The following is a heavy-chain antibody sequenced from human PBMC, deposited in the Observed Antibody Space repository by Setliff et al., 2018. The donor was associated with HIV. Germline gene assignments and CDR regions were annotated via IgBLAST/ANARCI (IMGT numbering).Heavy chain of an antibody. J-gene: IGHJ3*02. D-gene: IGHD1-26*01. CDR1: GDTVSSNSAV. CDR3: ARDPGDLYIVGANIDAFDI. V-gene: IGHV6-1*01. Sequence: SQTLSLTCAISGDTVSSNSAVWNLIRQSPWRGLEWLGRTYYRSTWYNDYGVSVKSLITINPDTSKNQFSLQLNSVTPEDTAVYYCARDPGDLYIVGANIDAFDIWGQGTMVT. CDR2: TYYRSTWYN.